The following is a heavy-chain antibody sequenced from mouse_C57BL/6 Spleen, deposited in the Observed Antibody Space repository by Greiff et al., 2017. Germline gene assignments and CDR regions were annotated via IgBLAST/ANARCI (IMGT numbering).Heavy chain of an antibody. J-gene: IGHJ3*01. CDR3: ARDDYYGSMLFAY. CDR1: GYSITSGYY. D-gene: IGHD1-1*01. CDR2: ISYDGSN. Sequence: DVQLQESGPGLVKPSQSLSLTCSVTGYSITSGYYWNWIRQFPGNKLEWMGYISYDGSNNYNPSLKNRISITRDTSKNQFFLKLNSVTTEDTATYYCARDDYYGSMLFAYWGQGTLVTVSA. V-gene: IGHV3-6*01.